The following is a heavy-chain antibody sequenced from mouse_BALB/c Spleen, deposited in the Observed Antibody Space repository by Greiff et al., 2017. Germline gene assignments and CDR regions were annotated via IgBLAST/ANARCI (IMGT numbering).Heavy chain of an antibody. Sequence: EVQGVESGPGLVKPSQSLSLTCTVTGYSITSDYAWNWIRQFPGNKLEWMGYISYSGSTSYNPSLKSRISITRDTSKNQFFLQLNSVTTEDTATYYCARSHYYGSSYIAYWGQGTLVTVSA. V-gene: IGHV3-2*02. J-gene: IGHJ3*01. CDR2: ISYSGST. CDR1: GYSITSDYA. CDR3: ARSHYYGSSYIAY. D-gene: IGHD1-1*01.